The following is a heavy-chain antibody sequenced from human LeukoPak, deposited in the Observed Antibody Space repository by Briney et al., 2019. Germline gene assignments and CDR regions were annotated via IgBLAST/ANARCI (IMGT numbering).Heavy chain of an antibody. D-gene: IGHD3-10*01. CDR2: IRYDGSNK. Sequence: QPGGSLRLSCAASGFTFSSYGMHWVRQAPGKGLEWVAFIRYDGSNKYYADSVKGRFTISRDNSKNTLYLQMNSLRAEDTAVYYCASLYYYGSGSYYNHQPFYFDYWGQGTLVTVSS. V-gene: IGHV3-30*02. J-gene: IGHJ4*02. CDR1: GFTFSSYG. CDR3: ASLYYYGSGSYYNHQPFYFDY.